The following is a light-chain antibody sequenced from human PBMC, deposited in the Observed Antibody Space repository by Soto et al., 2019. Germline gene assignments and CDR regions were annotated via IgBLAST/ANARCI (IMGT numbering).Light chain of an antibody. J-gene: IGKJ2*01. V-gene: IGKV3-15*01. CDR1: QSVSGN. CDR3: QQYNSWPRT. CDR2: GAS. Sequence: EIVMTQSPATLSVSPGERATLSCRASQSVSGNLAWYQQKPGQAPRLLIYGASTRATGIPARFSGSGSGTEITLTISSLQSEDFAVYYCQQYNSWPRTFGQGTKLEIK.